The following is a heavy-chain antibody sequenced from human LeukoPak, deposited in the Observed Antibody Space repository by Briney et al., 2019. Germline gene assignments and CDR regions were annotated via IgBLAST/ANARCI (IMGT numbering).Heavy chain of an antibody. Sequence: RGSLRLSCAASGFTVSSNYMSWVRQAPGKGLEWVSIIYSGGSTYYADSVKGRFTISRDNSKNTVYLQMNSLRAEDTAVYYCARGMGATDLTLYFDYWGQGTLVTVSS. CDR2: IYSGGST. D-gene: IGHD1-26*01. CDR3: ARGMGATDLTLYFDY. CDR1: GFTVSSNY. J-gene: IGHJ4*02. V-gene: IGHV3-53*01.